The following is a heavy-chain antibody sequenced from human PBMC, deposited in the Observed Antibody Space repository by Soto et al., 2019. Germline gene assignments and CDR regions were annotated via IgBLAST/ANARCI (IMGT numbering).Heavy chain of an antibody. J-gene: IGHJ4*02. CDR2: IYYSGST. V-gene: IGHV4-31*03. CDR1: GGSLSSGAYY. Sequence: SGTLSLTCTVSGGSLSSGAYYWSWIRQHPGKGLEWIGYIYYSGSTYYNPSLEGRVTLSVDTSTKQFSLKVSSVTAADTAVYYCARSDGRYWGQGTLVTVSS. CDR3: ARSDGRY.